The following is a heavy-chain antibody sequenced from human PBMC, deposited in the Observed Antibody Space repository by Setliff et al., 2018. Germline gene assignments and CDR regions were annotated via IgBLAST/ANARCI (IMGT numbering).Heavy chain of an antibody. J-gene: IGHJ5*02. Sequence: GGSLRLSCAASGFTFSSYAMSWVRQAPGKGLEWVSAISGSVGSTYYADSVKGRFTISRDNSKNTLYLQMNSLRAEDTAVYYCARPSVKYYDFWSGYFYNPWGQGTLVTVSS. V-gene: IGHV3-23*01. CDR1: GFTFSSYA. D-gene: IGHD3-3*01. CDR3: ARPSVKYYDFWSGYFYNP. CDR2: ISGSVGST.